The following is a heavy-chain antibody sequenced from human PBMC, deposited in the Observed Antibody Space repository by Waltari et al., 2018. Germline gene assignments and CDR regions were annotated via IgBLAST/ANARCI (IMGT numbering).Heavy chain of an antibody. J-gene: IGHJ3*02. CDR1: GFTFSSYG. V-gene: IGHV3-48*04. Sequence: EVQLVESGGGLAQPGGSLRLSCAASGFTFSSYGVNWVRQAPGKGLEWVSYISAGSGNKRYADSVEGRFSISRDNTRNSLSLQMNSLRVEDTAVYYCVRDHRFAFDNWGQGTVVSVSS. CDR2: ISAGSGNK. CDR3: VRDHRFAFDN.